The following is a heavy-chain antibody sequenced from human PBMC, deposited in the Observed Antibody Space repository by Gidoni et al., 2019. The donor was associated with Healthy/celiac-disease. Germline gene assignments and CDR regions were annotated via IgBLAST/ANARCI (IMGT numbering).Heavy chain of an antibody. CDR1: GYTFTSYY. V-gene: IGHV1-46*01. CDR2: INPSGGST. CDR3: ASQEGRPGMIGGVIEPPSY. D-gene: IGHD3-16*02. Sequence: ASGYTFTSYYMHWVRQAPGQGLEWMGIINPSGGSTSYAQKFQGRVTMTRDTSTSTVYMELSSLRSEDTAVYYCASQEGRPGMIGGVIEPPSYWGQGTLVTVSS. J-gene: IGHJ4*02.